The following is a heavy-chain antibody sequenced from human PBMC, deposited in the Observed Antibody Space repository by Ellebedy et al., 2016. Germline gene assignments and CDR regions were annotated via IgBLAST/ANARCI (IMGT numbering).Heavy chain of an antibody. J-gene: IGHJ5*02. CDR1: GFTFSSYA. CDR3: AKDRITRTPRGWFDP. Sequence: GESLKISXAASGFTFSSYAMSWVRQAPGKGLEWVSAISGSGGSTYYADSVKGRFTISRDNSKNTLYLQMNSLRAEDTAVYYCAKDRITRTPRGWFDPWGQGTLVTVSS. CDR2: ISGSGGST. V-gene: IGHV3-23*01. D-gene: IGHD2-2*01.